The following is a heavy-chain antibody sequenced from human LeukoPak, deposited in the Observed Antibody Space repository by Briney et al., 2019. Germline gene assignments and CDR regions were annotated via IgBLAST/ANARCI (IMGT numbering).Heavy chain of an antibody. Sequence: SETLSLTCTVSGDSISSYYWSWIRQPPGKTLEWIGYIYYSGSTNYNPSLRSRVTISVDSSKNQFSLKLSSVTAADTAVYYCARGSGQWGFDSWGQGTLVTVSS. CDR3: ARGSGQWGFDS. CDR1: GDSISSYY. D-gene: IGHD3-10*01. CDR2: IYYSGST. V-gene: IGHV4-59*01. J-gene: IGHJ4*02.